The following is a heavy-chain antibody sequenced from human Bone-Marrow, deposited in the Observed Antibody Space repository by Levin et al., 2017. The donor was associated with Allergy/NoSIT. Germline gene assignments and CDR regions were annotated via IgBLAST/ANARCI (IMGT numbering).Heavy chain of an antibody. D-gene: IGHD3-3*01. CDR2: ISSDSSDL. J-gene: IGHJ6*03. Sequence: GGSLRLSCIVSGFTFSDYSIYWVRQAPGKGLEWISSISSDSSDLYYADSVKGRLTISRDNAKNSLYLQMNNLRAEDTAVYYCARRNDFWSRTHGGYYFFMDVWGKGTTVTVSS. CDR3: ARRNDFWSRTHGGYYFFMDV. CDR1: GFTFSDYS. V-gene: IGHV3-21*01.